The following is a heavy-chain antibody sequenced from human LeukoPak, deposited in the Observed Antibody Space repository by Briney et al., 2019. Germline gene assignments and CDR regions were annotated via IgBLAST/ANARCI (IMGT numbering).Heavy chain of an antibody. D-gene: IGHD4-17*01. V-gene: IGHV3-74*01. J-gene: IGHJ4*02. CDR3: ARSRTYGDYGRGLDY. CDR1: GLTFHNTW. Sequence: GGSLRLSCAASGLTFHNTWMHWLRHAPGKGLVWVSRIISDGITTTYADSVKSRFTISRDNAKNTLYLQMNSLRAEDTAVYYCARSRTYGDYGRGLDYWGQGTLVTVSS. CDR2: IISDGITT.